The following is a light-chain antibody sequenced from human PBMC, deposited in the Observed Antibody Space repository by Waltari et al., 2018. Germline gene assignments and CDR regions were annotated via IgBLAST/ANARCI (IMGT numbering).Light chain of an antibody. J-gene: IGLJ3*02. V-gene: IGLV8-61*01. Sequence: QTVVTQEPSFSVSPGGKVTVTCSLSSGSVSTRHYPTWYQQTPGQAPRTLIYSTNTRSSGVPDRFSGSILGNKAALTITGAQADDESDYYCVLYMGFGVSVFGGGTKLTVL. CDR3: VLYMGFGVSV. CDR2: STN. CDR1: SGSVSTRHY.